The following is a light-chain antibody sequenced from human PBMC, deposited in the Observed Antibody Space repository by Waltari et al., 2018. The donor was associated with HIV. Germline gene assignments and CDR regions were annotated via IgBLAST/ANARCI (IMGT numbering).Light chain of an antibody. J-gene: IGLJ3*02. V-gene: IGLV1-44*01. CDR3: AAWDVSLSGLWV. CDR1: SSNLGTNT. CDR2: HNH. Sequence: QSVMTKPPSASATPGQTVTISCSGSSSNLGTNTVNWYQQLPGTAPKLLIYHNHQRPSGVPDRFSGSKSGTSASLAISGLQSEDEAAYYCAAWDVSLSGLWVFGGGTKLTVL.